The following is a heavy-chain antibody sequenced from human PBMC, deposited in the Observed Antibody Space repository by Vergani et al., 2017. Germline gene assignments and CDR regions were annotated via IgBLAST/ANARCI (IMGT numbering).Heavy chain of an antibody. CDR2: ISSSSSYT. CDR3: ARTLGSSGWFDYFDY. Sequence: QVQLVESGGGLVKPGGSLRLSCAASGFTFSDYYMSWIRQAPGKGLEWVSYISSSSSYTNYAYSVKGRFTISRDNAKNSLYLQMNSRRAEDTAVYYCARTLGSSGWFDYFDYWGQGTLVTVSS. D-gene: IGHD6-19*01. CDR1: GFTFSDYY. V-gene: IGHV3-11*05. J-gene: IGHJ4*02.